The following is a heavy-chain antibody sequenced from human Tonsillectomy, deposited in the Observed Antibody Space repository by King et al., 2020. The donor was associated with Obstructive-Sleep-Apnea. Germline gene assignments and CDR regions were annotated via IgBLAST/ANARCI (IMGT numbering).Heavy chain of an antibody. V-gene: IGHV3-30*04. CDR1: GFTFSSYA. J-gene: IGHJ4*02. Sequence: VQLVESGGGVVQPGRSLRLSCEASGFTFSSYAMHWVRQAPGKGLEWVTVISYNGRNKYYADSVEGRFTISRDNSKNTLYLQMNSLRAEDTAVYYCARTTSDHSDIFTGYSTGRFDYWGQGTLVTVSS. CDR2: ISYNGRNK. D-gene: IGHD3-9*01. CDR3: ARTTSDHSDIFTGYSTGRFDY.